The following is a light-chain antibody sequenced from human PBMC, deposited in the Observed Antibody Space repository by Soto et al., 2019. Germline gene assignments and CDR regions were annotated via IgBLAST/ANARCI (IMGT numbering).Light chain of an antibody. J-gene: IGKJ1*01. CDR1: QSLLHSNGYDY. V-gene: IGKV2-28*01. Sequence: EIVMTQSPLSLPVTPGEPASISCRSSQSLLHSNGYDYLDWYLQKPCQSPQLLIYLGSNRASGVPARFSGSGLGKDFTLKISRVEANDVGVYYCMQALQSPPTFGQGTKVEIK. CDR3: MQALQSPPT. CDR2: LGS.